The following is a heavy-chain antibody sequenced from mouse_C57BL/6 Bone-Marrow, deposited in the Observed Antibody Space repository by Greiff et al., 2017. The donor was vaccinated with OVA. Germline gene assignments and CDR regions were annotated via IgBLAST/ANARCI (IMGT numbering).Heavy chain of an antibody. J-gene: IGHJ3*01. D-gene: IGHD2-4*01. CDR3: ARERGPIYYDYDWFAY. CDR1: GYTFTSYW. Sequence: QVQLQQPGAELVRPGTSVKLSCKASGYTFTSYWMHWVKQRPGQGLEWIGVIDPSDSYTNYNQKFKGKATLTVDPSSSTAYMQLSSLTSEDSAVYYCARERGPIYYDYDWFAYWGQGTLVTVSA. CDR2: IDPSDSYT. V-gene: IGHV1-59*01.